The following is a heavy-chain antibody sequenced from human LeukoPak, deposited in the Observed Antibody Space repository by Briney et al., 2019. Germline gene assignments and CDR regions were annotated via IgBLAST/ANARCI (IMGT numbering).Heavy chain of an antibody. J-gene: IGHJ2*01. V-gene: IGHV3-74*01. D-gene: IGHD3-16*01. CDR2: ISSDGSST. CDR1: GFTFNTYW. CDR3: ARPNYGWYFDL. Sequence: GGSLRLSCAASGFTFNTYWIHWVRQAPGKGLVGVSRISSDGSSTTYADSVKGRFTISRDNAKSTLYLQMNSLRAEDTAVYYCARPNYGWYFDLWGRGTLVTVSS.